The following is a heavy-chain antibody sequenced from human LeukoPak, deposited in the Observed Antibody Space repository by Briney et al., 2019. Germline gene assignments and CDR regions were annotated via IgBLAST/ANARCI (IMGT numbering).Heavy chain of an antibody. CDR1: SDSITNYGYY. CDR3: AKYILGESIDY. Sequence: SETLSLTCTVSSDSITNYGYYWGWIRQPPGKGLEWIGSFYYDGIVNYGGLTFYNPSLRSRVTISLDTSKKELSLRLNSVTAADTAMYYCAKYILGESIDYWGQGTLVTVSS. V-gene: IGHV4-39*07. D-gene: IGHD3-10*01. J-gene: IGHJ4*02. CDR2: FYYDGIVNYGGLT.